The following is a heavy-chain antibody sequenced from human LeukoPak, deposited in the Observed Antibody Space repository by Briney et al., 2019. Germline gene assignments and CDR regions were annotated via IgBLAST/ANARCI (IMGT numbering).Heavy chain of an antibody. CDR1: GGSIRTFY. Sequence: SETLSLTCTVSGGSIRTFYWSWIRQPAGKGLEWIGRIYTSGSTNYNPSLNSRVTMSVDTSKNQFSLKLSSVTAADTAVYYCERVRSYGAFYYYMDVWGKGTTVTISS. V-gene: IGHV4-4*07. D-gene: IGHD5-18*01. J-gene: IGHJ6*03. CDR3: ERVRSYGAFYYYMDV. CDR2: IYTSGST.